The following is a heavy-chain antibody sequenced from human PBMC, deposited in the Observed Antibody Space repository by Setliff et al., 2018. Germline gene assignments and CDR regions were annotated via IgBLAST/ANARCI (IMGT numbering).Heavy chain of an antibody. J-gene: IGHJ3*02. V-gene: IGHV7-4-1*02. CDR3: AISTIFGVVSPTPDAFDI. D-gene: IGHD3-3*01. CDR1: GYTFTSYA. Sequence: ASVKVSCKASGYTFTSYAMNWVRQAPGQGLEWMGWINTNTGNPTYAQGFTGRFVFSLDTSVSTAYLQISSLKAEDTAVYYCAISTIFGVVSPTPDAFDIWGQGTMVTVS. CDR2: INTNTGNP.